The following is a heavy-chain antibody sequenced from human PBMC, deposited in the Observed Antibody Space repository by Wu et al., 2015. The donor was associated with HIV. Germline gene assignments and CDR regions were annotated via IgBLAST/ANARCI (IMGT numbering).Heavy chain of an antibody. CDR3: AGRRPEWRHFDR. J-gene: IGHJ4*02. V-gene: IGHV1-69*05. D-gene: IGHD1-26*01. Sequence: QVHLVQPGTQVKKSGSSVKVSCQASGGTFTSYAFSWVRQAPGQGFEWMGGISPISETPDYAQKFQGRVTIATDKSTSTVYMEFSSLRSEDTAMYYCAGRRPEWRHFDRWGQGTLVTVSS. CDR1: GGTFTSYA. CDR2: ISPISETP.